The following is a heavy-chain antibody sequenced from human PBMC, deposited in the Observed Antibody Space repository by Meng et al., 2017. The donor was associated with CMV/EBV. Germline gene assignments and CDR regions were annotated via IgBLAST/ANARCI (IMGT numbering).Heavy chain of an antibody. CDR1: GYTFTSYV. D-gene: IGHD3-22*01. Sequence: VQSVESGAEVGMPGYAVKVACKASGYTFTSYVISWVRRDPGEGLPWMGWISAYNGNTNYAQKLEGIVTMTTDTSTSKAYMKLRSLRSDDTAVYYCARGGRYYYDSSGYCDYWGQGTLVTVSS. J-gene: IGHJ4*02. CDR2: ISAYNGNT. CDR3: ARGGRYYYDSSGYCDY. V-gene: IGHV1-18*01.